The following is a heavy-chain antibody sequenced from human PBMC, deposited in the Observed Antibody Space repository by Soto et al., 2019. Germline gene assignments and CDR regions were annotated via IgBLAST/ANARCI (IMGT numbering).Heavy chain of an antibody. J-gene: IGHJ4*02. CDR1: GYTFTSYD. Sequence: QVPLVQSGAEVRQPGASVKVSCKTSGYTFTSYDINWMRQATGQGLEWMGWVNANSGNTRIVQNFQGRVTMTRDTSLGTVYMELSSLTSDDTAVYYCARGADRGVDYWGQGTLVTVSS. CDR2: VNANSGNT. V-gene: IGHV1-8*01. D-gene: IGHD3-16*02. CDR3: ARGADRGVDY.